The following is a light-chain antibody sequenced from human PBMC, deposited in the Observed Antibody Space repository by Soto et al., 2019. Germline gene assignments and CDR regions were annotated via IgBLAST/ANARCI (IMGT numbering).Light chain of an antibody. Sequence: QSVLTQPPSMSEVPRQRVTISCSGSNSNIGNNAVSWFQQLPGKAPKLLIYYDDVLPSGVSDRFSGSKSGTSASLAISGLQSEDEADYYCAAWDDSLNGWVFGGGTKLTVL. V-gene: IGLV1-36*01. CDR2: YDD. CDR1: NSNIGNNA. J-gene: IGLJ3*02. CDR3: AAWDDSLNGWV.